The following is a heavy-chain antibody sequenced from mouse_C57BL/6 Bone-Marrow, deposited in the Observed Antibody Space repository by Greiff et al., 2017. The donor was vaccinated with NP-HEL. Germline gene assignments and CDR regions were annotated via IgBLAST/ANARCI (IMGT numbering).Heavy chain of an antibody. V-gene: IGHV1-81*01. D-gene: IGHD1-1*01. J-gene: IGHJ3*01. CDR2: IYPRSGNT. CDR1: GYTFTSYG. Sequence: VQLQQSGAELARPGASVKLSCKASGYTFTSYGISWVKQRTGQGLEWIGEIYPRSGNTYYNEKFKGKATLTADKSSSTAYMELRSLTSEDAAVYFCASPHYYGSRYPGFAYWGQGTLVTVAA. CDR3: ASPHYYGSRYPGFAY.